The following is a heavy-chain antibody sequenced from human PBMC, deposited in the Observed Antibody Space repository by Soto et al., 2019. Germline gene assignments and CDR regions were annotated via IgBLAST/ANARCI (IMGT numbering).Heavy chain of an antibody. CDR3: ARGLAVRGSYGLDV. V-gene: IGHV4-30-2*01. CDR1: GASISRGGSS. D-gene: IGHD3-10*01. CDR2: IYHNGIT. Sequence: PSETLSLTCAVSGASISRGGSSWSWIRQAPGTGLEWIGYIYHNGITNYNPSLKGRVTISVDKSQNQFSLSLNFVTAADTAVYYCARGLAVRGSYGLDVWGRGTTVTVSS. J-gene: IGHJ6*02.